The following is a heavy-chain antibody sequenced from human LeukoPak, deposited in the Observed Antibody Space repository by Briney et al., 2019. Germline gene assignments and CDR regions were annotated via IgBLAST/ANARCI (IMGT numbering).Heavy chain of an antibody. Sequence: GGSLRLSCSASGFTFSRFAMTWVRHLPGKGLEWVSTISGNGLQTFYADSVKGRFSVSRDNSVNIVYLQMDSLIADDSALYSCAKDANYLDSSGYFIPFDYWGPGTLVTVAP. CDR1: GFTFSRFA. CDR3: AKDANYLDSSGYFIPFDY. CDR2: ISGNGLQT. J-gene: IGHJ4*02. V-gene: IGHV3-23*01. D-gene: IGHD3-22*01.